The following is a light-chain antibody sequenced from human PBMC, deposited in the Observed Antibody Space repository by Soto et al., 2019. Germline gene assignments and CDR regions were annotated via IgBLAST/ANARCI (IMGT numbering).Light chain of an antibody. J-gene: IGKJ2*01. Sequence: EIVMTQSPPSLTVTPGEPASISCSSSQRLLHSNGNIFLDWYLQKPGQSPQLLIYLGFNRASGVPDRVSGSAAGTDFTLKISRVAAEDAGVYYCMQALQTPYTFGQGTKLEIK. CDR1: QRLLHSNGNIF. CDR2: LGF. V-gene: IGKV2-28*01. CDR3: MQALQTPYT.